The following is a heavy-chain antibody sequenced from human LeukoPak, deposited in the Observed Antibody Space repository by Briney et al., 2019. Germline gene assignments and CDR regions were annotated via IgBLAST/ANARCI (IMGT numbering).Heavy chain of an antibody. CDR1: GGTFSSYA. V-gene: IGHV1-18*01. J-gene: IGHJ4*02. Sequence: ASVKVSCKASGGTFSSYAISWVRQAPGQGLERMGWISAYNGNTNYAQKLQGRVTMTTDTSTSTAYMELRSLRSDDTAVYYCARDTYKPASRVNDYWGQGTLVTVSS. CDR3: ARDTYKPASRVNDY. CDR2: ISAYNGNT. D-gene: IGHD1-1*01.